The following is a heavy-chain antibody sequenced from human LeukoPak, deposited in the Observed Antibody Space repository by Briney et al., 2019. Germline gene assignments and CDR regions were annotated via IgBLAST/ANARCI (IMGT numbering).Heavy chain of an antibody. CDR2: IYYSGST. J-gene: IGHJ4*02. Sequence: SETLSLTCTVSGGSISGGGYYWSWIRQHPGKGLEWIGYIYYSGSTYYNPSLKSRVTISVETSKNQFSLKLSSVTAADTAVYYCARVAVAGTSEAYWGQGTLVTVSS. D-gene: IGHD6-19*01. V-gene: IGHV4-31*03. CDR1: GGSISGGGYY. CDR3: ARVAVAGTSEAY.